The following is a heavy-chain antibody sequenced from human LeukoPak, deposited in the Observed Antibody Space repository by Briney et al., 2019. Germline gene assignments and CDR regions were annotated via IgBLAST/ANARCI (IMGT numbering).Heavy chain of an antibody. D-gene: IGHD3-16*01. J-gene: IGHJ3*02. CDR2: ISRDGAST. V-gene: IGHV3-64D*09. CDR1: GFTFSSYA. CDR3: VKDRGGGGRAFDI. Sequence: PGGSLRLSCSASGFTFSSYAMHWVRQAPDKGLEYVSTISRDGASTNYADSVKGRFTISRDNSKNTLYLQMSSLRAEDTAVYYCVKDRGGGGRAFDIWGQGTMVTVSP.